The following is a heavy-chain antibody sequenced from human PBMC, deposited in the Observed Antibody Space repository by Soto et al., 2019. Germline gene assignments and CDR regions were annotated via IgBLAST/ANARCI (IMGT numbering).Heavy chain of an antibody. CDR2: IIPMLGIA. V-gene: IGHV1-69*02. J-gene: IGHJ4*02. CDR1: GGTFSSYT. D-gene: IGHD2-15*01. CDR3: ATEGGYCRGGSCYTDY. Sequence: QVQLVQSGAEVKKPGSSVKVSCKASGGTFSSYTISWVRQAPGQGLEWMGRIIPMLGIANYAQKFQGRVTITADKSTSTAYMELSSLRYEDTAVYYCATEGGYCRGGSCYTDYWGQGTLVTVSS.